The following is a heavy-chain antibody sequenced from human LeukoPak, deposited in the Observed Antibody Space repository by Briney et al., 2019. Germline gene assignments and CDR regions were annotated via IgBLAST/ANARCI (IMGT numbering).Heavy chain of an antibody. Sequence: GGSLRLSCAASGFTFSSYAMSWVRQAPGKGLEWVSGLSASGGLTYYSDSVKGRFTISRDNSKNTLYLQMNSLRADDTAVYYCAKGGSSYSEMDHWGQGTLVTVSS. CDR1: GFTFSSYA. CDR2: LSASGGLT. J-gene: IGHJ4*02. CDR3: AKGGSSYSEMDH. V-gene: IGHV3-23*01. D-gene: IGHD4-11*01.